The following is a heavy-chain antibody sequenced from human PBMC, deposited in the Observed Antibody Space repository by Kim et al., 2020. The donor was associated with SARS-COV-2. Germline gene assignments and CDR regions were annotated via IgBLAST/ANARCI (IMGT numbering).Heavy chain of an antibody. V-gene: IGHV7-4-1*02. D-gene: IGHD3-10*01. J-gene: IGHJ5*02. Sequence: ASVKVSCKASGYTFTSYAMNWVRQAPGQGLEWMGWINTNTGNPTYAQGFTGRFVFSLDTSVSTAYPQISSLKAEDTAVYYCARDAGPWFGERAGVDPWGQGTLVTVSS. CDR1: GYTFTSYA. CDR3: ARDAGPWFGERAGVDP. CDR2: INTNTGNP.